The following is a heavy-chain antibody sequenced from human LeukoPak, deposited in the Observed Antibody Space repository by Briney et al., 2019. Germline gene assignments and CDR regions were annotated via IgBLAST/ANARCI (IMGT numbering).Heavy chain of an antibody. V-gene: IGHV4-39*07. D-gene: IGHD3-22*01. J-gene: IGHJ4*02. CDR2: IYYSGST. CDR3: ARGSVTYDSSAYLDDGYFDY. Sequence: SETLSLTCTVSGGSISSSSYYWGWIRQPPGKGLEWIGSIYYSGSTYYNPSLKSRVTISVDTSKNQFSLKLSSVTAADTAVYYCARGSVTYDSSAYLDDGYFDYWGQGTLVTVSS. CDR1: GGSISSSSYY.